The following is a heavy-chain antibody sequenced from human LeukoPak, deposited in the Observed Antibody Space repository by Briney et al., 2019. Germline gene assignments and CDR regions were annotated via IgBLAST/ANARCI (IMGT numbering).Heavy chain of an antibody. CDR2: IDPSDSYT. D-gene: IGHD6-19*01. V-gene: IGHV5-10-1*01. CDR3: ARGDSSGWSD. Sequence: GASLKISCKASGYIFPTYWISWVRQMPGKGLEWMGRIDPSDSYTNYSPSFQGHVTISADKSISTAYLQWSSLKASDTAMYYCARGDSSGWSDWGQGTLVTVSS. CDR1: GYIFPTYW. J-gene: IGHJ4*02.